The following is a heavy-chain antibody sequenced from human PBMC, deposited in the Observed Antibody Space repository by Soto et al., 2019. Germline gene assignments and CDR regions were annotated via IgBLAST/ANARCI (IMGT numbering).Heavy chain of an antibody. CDR3: TRTLWSSRRDALDI. D-gene: IGHD2-21*01. CDR2: IGTSGTPT. CDR1: GFTFRNYA. V-gene: IGHV3-23*01. J-gene: IGHJ6*02. Sequence: GGSLRLSCIASGFTFRNYAMAWVRQAPGEDLEWVSAIGTSGTPTLYADSVKSRFSISRDDSRNTVSLQMNSLGVEDTATYYCTRTLWSSRRDALDIWGQGTTVTVSS.